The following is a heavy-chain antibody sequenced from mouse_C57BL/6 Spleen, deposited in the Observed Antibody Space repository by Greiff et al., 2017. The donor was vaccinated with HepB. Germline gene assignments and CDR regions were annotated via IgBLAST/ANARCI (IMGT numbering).Heavy chain of an antibody. CDR3: ARPLDSSVPWFAY. Sequence: VQLQQPGAELVKPGASVKMSCKASGYTFTSYWITWVKQRPGQGLEWIGDIYPGSGSTNYNEKFKSKATLTVDTSSSTAYMQLSSLTSEDSAVYYCARPLDSSVPWFAYWGQGTLVTVSA. CDR1: GYTFTSYW. CDR2: IYPGSGST. D-gene: IGHD3-2*02. J-gene: IGHJ3*01. V-gene: IGHV1-55*01.